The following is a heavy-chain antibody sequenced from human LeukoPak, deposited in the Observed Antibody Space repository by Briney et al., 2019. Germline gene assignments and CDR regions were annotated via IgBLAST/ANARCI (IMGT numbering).Heavy chain of an antibody. J-gene: IGHJ4*02. Sequence: PSQTLSLTCTVSGGSISSGDYYWSWIRQPPGKGLEWIGYIYYSGSTYHNPSLKSRVTISVDTSKNQFSLKLSSVTAADTAVYYCARADIAAADDYFDYWGQGTLVTVSS. CDR1: GGSISSGDYY. V-gene: IGHV4-30-4*08. CDR2: IYYSGST. CDR3: ARADIAAADDYFDY. D-gene: IGHD6-13*01.